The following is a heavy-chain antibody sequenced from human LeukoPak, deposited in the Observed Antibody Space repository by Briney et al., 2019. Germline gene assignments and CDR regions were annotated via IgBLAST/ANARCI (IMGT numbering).Heavy chain of an antibody. CDR3: ARRRGWDSYGNSGYAFDI. CDR2: INPNSGGT. J-gene: IGHJ3*02. D-gene: IGHD3-22*01. Sequence: ASVKVSCKASGYTFTGYYMHWVRQAPGQGLEWMGWINPNSGGTNYAQKFQGRVTMTRDTSISTAYMEWSSLKASDTAMYFCARRRGWDSYGNSGYAFDIWGQGTMVTVSS. CDR1: GYTFTGYY. V-gene: IGHV1-2*02.